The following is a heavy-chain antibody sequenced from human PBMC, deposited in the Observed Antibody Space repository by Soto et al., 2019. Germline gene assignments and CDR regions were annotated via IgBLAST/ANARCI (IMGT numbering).Heavy chain of an antibody. CDR2: ITFSGDT. CDR1: GFTLSSST. J-gene: IGHJ4*02. CDR3: AKGAYYESFL. Sequence: EVQVLESGGGLVHPGGSLRLSCAASGFTLSSSTMTWVRQAPGKGLEWVSVITFSGDTYYAGSVQGRFTISRDNSKNTLYQQMTSLRAEDTAFYYCAKGAYYESFLWGQGTLVTVSS. V-gene: IGHV3-23*01. D-gene: IGHD3-16*01.